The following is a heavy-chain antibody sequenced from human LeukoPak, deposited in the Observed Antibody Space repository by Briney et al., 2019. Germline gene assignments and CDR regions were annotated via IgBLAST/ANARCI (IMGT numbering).Heavy chain of an antibody. CDR2: IYYSGST. J-gene: IGHJ6*04. CDR3: ARSYPGLYYYGMDV. Sequence: SQTLSLTCTVSGGSISSGAYYWSWIRQHPGKGLEWIGYIYYSGSTYYNPSLKSRVTISVDTSKNQFSLKLSSVTAADTAVYYCARSYPGLYYYGMDVWGKGTTVTVSS. CDR1: GGSISSGAYY. D-gene: IGHD2-2*02. V-gene: IGHV4-31*03.